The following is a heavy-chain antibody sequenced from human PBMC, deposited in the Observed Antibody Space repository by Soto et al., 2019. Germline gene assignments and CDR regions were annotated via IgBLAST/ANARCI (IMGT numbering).Heavy chain of an antibody. D-gene: IGHD6-19*01. CDR2: IIPIFGTA. Sequence: SVKVSCKASGGTFSSYAISWVRQAPGQGLEWMGGIIPIFGTANYAQKFQGRVTITADKSTSTAYMELSSLRSEDTAVYYCAGGSRQWLANDYWGQGTLVTVSS. CDR3: AGGSRQWLANDY. V-gene: IGHV1-69*06. J-gene: IGHJ4*02. CDR1: GGTFSSYA.